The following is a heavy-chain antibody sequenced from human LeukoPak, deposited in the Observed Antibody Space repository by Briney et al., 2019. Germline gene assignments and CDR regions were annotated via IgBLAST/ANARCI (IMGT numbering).Heavy chain of an antibody. D-gene: IGHD3-22*01. J-gene: IGHJ4*02. CDR1: GFTFTSSA. CDR2: IVVGSGNT. CDR3: AAVPWYYDSMYYFDY. Sequence: SVKVSCKASGFTFTSSAVQWVRQARGQRLEWIGWIVVGSGNTNYAQKFQERVTITRDMSTSTAYMELSSLISEDTAVYYCAAVPWYYDSMYYFDYWGQGTLVTVSS. V-gene: IGHV1-58*01.